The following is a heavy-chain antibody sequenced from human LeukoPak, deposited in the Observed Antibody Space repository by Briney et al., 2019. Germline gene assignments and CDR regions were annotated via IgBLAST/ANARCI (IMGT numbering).Heavy chain of an antibody. J-gene: IGHJ5*02. D-gene: IGHD3-3*01. Sequence: SVKVSCKASGGTFSSYTISWVRQAPGQGLEWMGRIIPILGTANYAKKFQGRVTITADKSTSTAYMELSSLRSEDTAVYYCARDTKDLGFDPWGQGTLVTVSS. CDR2: IIPILGTA. CDR3: ARDTKDLGFDP. CDR1: GGTFSSYT. V-gene: IGHV1-69*08.